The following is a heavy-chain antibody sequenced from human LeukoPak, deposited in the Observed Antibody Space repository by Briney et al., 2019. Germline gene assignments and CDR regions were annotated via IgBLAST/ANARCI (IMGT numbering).Heavy chain of an antibody. J-gene: IGHJ4*02. D-gene: IGHD3-22*01. Sequence: GSLRLSCAASGFTFRSYAMHWVRQAPGKGLEWIGYIYYSGSTNYNPSLKSRVTISVETSKNQFSLKLSSVTAADTAVYYCARVTGYMIEDYFDYWGQGTLVTVSS. CDR3: ARVTGYMIEDYFDY. CDR1: GFTFRSYA. CDR2: IYYSGST. V-gene: IGHV4-59*01.